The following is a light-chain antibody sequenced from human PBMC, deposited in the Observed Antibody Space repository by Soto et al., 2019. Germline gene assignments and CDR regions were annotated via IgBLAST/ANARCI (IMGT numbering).Light chain of an antibody. J-gene: IGLJ3*02. V-gene: IGLV8-61*01. Sequence: QAVVTQEPSFSVSPGGTVTITCGLSSGSVSTGDYPSRYQQTPGRSPRTLIYNTNTRSSGVPDRFSGSILGNKAALTITGAQAEDESDYYCVLYMESGIWVFGGGTKLTVL. CDR1: SGSVSTGDY. CDR3: VLYMESGIWV. CDR2: NTN.